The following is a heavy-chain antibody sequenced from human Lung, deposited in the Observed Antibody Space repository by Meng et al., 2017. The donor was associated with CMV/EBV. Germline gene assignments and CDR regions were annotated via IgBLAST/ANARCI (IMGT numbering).Heavy chain of an antibody. V-gene: IGHV1-2*02. CDR3: ARESSNGYFDY. CDR2: INPNSGGT. CDR1: GYTFTGYY. D-gene: IGHD2-8*01. Sequence: SVXVSCKASGYTFTGYYMHWVRQAPGQGLEWMGWINPNSGGTNYAQRFQGRVTMTRDTSISTAYMELSRLRSDDTAVYYCARESSNGYFDYWGQGTLVTVSS. J-gene: IGHJ4*02.